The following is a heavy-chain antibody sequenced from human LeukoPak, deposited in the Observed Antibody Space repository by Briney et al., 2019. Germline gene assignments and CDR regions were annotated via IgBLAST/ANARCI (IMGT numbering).Heavy chain of an antibody. J-gene: IGHJ5*02. V-gene: IGHV5-51*01. D-gene: IGHD2-2*02. CDR2: IYPGDSHT. Sequence: GESLKISCKGSGYSFPNYWIGWLRQMPGKGLEWMGIIYPGDSHTRYSPSFQNQVTISVNKSISTAYLQWSSLKASDTAMYYCARGPYAYTSSATLGSYNWFDPWGQGSLVTVSS. CDR3: ARGPYAYTSSATLGSYNWFDP. CDR1: GYSFPNYW.